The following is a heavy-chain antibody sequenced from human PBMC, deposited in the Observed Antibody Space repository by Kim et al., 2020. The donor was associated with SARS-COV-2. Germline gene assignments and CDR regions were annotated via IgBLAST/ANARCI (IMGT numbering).Heavy chain of an antibody. Sequence: GGSLRLSCAASGFTFSEFSMNWVRQAPGEGPEWVASISSSGGVIYYTDSAKGRFTISRDNARTELYLEMNDLRVDDSAVYFCARDRFVYVMFSLDSYF. V-gene: IGHV3-21*06. CDR1: GFTFSEFS. J-gene: IGHJ2*01. D-gene: IGHD1-20*01. CDR2: ISSSGGVI. CDR3: ARDRFVYVMFSLDSYF.